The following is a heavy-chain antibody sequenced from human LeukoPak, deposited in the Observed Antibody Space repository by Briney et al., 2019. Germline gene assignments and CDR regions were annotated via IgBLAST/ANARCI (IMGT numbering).Heavy chain of an antibody. Sequence: SVKVSCKASGGTFNTYTITWVRQAPGQGSEWMGGIIPIFGTTNYAQKFQGRVTITADESTSTAYMELTSLRSEDTAVYFCAREGTYSASGSQNRRSRAFDVWGQGTMVTVSS. CDR3: AREGTYSASGSQNRRSRAFDV. CDR2: IIPIFGTT. J-gene: IGHJ3*01. CDR1: GGTFNTYT. D-gene: IGHD3-10*01. V-gene: IGHV1-69*13.